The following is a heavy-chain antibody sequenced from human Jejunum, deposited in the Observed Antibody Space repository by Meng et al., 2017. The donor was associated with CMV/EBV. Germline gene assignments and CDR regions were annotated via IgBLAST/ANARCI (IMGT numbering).Heavy chain of an antibody. D-gene: IGHD1-1*01. J-gene: IGHJ2*01. V-gene: IGHV3-13*01. Sequence: SGFTFSNHEIHWGRQVPGDGLEWVTAMDTAGDTYYSASVKGRFTISRENAKNSLYLQMNNLRAGDTAVYYCAREIEKPGNWYFDLWGRGTLVTVSS. CDR2: MDTAGDT. CDR1: GFTFSNHE. CDR3: AREIEKPGNWYFDL.